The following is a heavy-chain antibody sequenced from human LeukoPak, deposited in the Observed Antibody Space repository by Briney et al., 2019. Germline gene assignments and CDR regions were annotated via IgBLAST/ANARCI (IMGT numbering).Heavy chain of an antibody. V-gene: IGHV4-59*01. CDR1: GDSLRGFY. CDR2: FYYSGDT. D-gene: IGHD3-9*01. Sequence: PSETLSLTCSVSGDSLRGFYWSWIRQPPGKALEWIGYFYYSGDTNYNPALESRLIITVDTSKNQFSLKLSSVTAADTAVYYCARWNYDILTGYRYFDYWGQGTLVTVSS. CDR3: ARWNYDILTGYRYFDY. J-gene: IGHJ4*02.